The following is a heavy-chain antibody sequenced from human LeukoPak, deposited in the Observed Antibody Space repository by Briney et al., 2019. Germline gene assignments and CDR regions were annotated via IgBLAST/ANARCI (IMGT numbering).Heavy chain of an antibody. CDR3: ARLGRFFDWLLSDYFDY. D-gene: IGHD3-9*01. J-gene: IGHJ4*02. CDR2: IYYSGNT. CDR1: GGSIGSYY. V-gene: IGHV4-59*08. Sequence: SETLSLTCTVSGGSIGSYYWSWIRQPPGKGLEWIGYIYYSGNTNYNPPLKSRVTISVDTSKNQFSLKLSSVTAADTAVYYCARLGRFFDWLLSDYFDYWGQGTLVTVSS.